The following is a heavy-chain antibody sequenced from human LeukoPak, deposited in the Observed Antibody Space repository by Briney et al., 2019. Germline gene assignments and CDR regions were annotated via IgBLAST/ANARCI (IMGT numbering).Heavy chain of an antibody. CDR3: ARDREYYGSGSFPLTFDY. Sequence: SETLSLTRTVSGGSISSSSYYWGWIRQPPGKGLEWIGGIYYSGSTYYNPSLKSRVTISVDTSKNQFSLKLSSVTAADTAVYYCARDREYYGSGSFPLTFDYWGQGTLVTVSS. CDR2: IYYSGST. J-gene: IGHJ4*02. D-gene: IGHD3-10*01. V-gene: IGHV4-39*07. CDR1: GGSISSSSYY.